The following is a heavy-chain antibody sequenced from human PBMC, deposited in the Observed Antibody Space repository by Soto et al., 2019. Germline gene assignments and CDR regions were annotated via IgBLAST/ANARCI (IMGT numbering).Heavy chain of an antibody. CDR3: ARAGIAPGAPNY. D-gene: IGHD6-13*01. J-gene: IGHJ4*02. CDR1: GFTFSNYW. V-gene: IGHV3-74*01. Sequence: EVQLVESGGGLVQPGGSLRLSCVASGFTFSNYWMFWVRQAPGKGLVWVSHLNGDGSSIRYADSVRGRFTISRDNAKNTVYRPMNSLRAEDTAMYYCARAGIAPGAPNYWGQGTLVTVSS. CDR2: LNGDGSSI.